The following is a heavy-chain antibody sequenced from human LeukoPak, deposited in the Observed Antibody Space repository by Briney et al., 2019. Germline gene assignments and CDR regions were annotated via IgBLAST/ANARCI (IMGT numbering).Heavy chain of an antibody. CDR2: IFYSGNT. D-gene: IGHD2-2*01. Sequence: SETLSLTCTVSGGSISSGTYCWGWIRQPPGKGLEWIGSIFYSGNTYYNPSLKSRVTISVDTSKNQFSLKLSSVTAADTAVYYCARHSQYQLLYFDYWGQGALVTVSS. CDR1: GGSISSGTYC. V-gene: IGHV4-39*01. J-gene: IGHJ4*02. CDR3: ARHSQYQLLYFDY.